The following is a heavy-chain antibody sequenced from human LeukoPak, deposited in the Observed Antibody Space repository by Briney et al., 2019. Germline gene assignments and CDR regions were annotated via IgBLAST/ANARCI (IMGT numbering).Heavy chain of an antibody. CDR2: IRYDGSNT. D-gene: IGHD3-10*02. J-gene: IGHJ4*02. CDR1: GFIFSNYG. Sequence: GGSLRLSCAASGFIFSNYGMHWVRQAPGKGLEWVAFIRYDGSNTYYADSVKGRFTISGDNSKNTLDLQLNSLRSEDTAVYYCAQNSYYVAADYYGSMDNWGQGAQVTVSS. V-gene: IGHV3-30*02. CDR3: AQNSYYVAADYYGSMDN.